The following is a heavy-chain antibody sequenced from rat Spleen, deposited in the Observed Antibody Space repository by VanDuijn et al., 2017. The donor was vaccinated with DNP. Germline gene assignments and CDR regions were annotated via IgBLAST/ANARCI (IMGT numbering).Heavy chain of an antibody. V-gene: IGHV1-43*01. J-gene: IGHJ1*01. CDR3: AREYYDGYWYFDF. Sequence: QVQLQQSGAELAKPGSSVKISCKASGYTFTSYYISWIKQTTGQGLEYIGYINTGSGGTNYNEKFKDKATLTVDKSSSTAFMQLSSLTPGDSAVYYCAREYYDGYWYFDFWGPGTMVTVSS. CDR1: GYTFTSYY. CDR2: INTGSGGT. D-gene: IGHD1-12*02.